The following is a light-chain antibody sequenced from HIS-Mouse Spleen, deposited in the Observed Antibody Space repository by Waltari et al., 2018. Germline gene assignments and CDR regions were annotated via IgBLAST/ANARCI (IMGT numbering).Light chain of an antibody. V-gene: IGLV2-11*01. CDR2: DVS. CDR1: SSDVGGYNY. J-gene: IGLJ1*01. Sequence: QSALTQPRSVSGSPGQSVTISCTGTSSDVGGYNYVSWYQQHPGKAPKLMIYDVSRRPSVGPDRFSGSKSGNTASLTISGLQAEDEADYYCCSYAGSYTGVFGTGTKVTVL. CDR3: CSYAGSYTGV.